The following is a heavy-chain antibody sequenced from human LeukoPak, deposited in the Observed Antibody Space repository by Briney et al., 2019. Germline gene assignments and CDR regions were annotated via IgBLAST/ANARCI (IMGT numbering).Heavy chain of an antibody. CDR2: ITGGGDKI. J-gene: IGHJ4*02. V-gene: IGHV3-23*01. Sequence: GGSLRLSCAASGFTFSSYSMSWVRQAPGKGLEWVSAITGGGDKIFYADSVKGRFTISRDNSKNTLYLQMNTLRAEDRAVYYCAKENPVGGTNYFDYWGQGTLVTVAS. CDR3: AKENPVGGTNYFDY. CDR1: GFTFSSYS. D-gene: IGHD1-26*01.